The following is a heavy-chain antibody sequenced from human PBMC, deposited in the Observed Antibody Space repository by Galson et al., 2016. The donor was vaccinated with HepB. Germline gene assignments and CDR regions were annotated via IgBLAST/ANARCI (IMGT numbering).Heavy chain of an antibody. CDR2: ISYSSSYM. V-gene: IGHV3-21*01. D-gene: IGHD3-16*01. J-gene: IGHJ4*02. CDR3: ARDRGGGAPKLVIFDY. CDR1: GFTFSSYS. Sequence: SLRLSCAVSGFTFSSYSMHWVRQAPGKGLEWVSSISYSSSYMPYADAVKGRFTIFRDNAKNSLYLQMNSLGAEDTAVYFCARDRGGGAPKLVIFDYWGQGTLVTVSS.